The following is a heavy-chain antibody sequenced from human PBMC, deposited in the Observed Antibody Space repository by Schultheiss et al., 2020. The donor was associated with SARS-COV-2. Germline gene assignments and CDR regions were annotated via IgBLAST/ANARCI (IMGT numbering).Heavy chain of an antibody. D-gene: IGHD3-22*01. CDR2: ISGSGGST. J-gene: IGHJ4*02. V-gene: IGHV3-23*01. Sequence: GGSLRLSCSASGFTFSSYAMHWVRQAPGKGLEWVSAISGSGGSTYYADSVKGRFTISRDNSKNTLYLQMNSLRAEDTAVYYCARGEYYDSSGLGYWGQGTLVTVSS. CDR1: GFTFSSYA. CDR3: ARGEYYDSSGLGY.